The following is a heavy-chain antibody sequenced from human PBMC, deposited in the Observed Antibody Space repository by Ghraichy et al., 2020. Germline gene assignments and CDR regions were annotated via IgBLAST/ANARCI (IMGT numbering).Heavy chain of an antibody. D-gene: IGHD3-22*01. CDR1: GFTFSSYW. J-gene: IGHJ4*02. V-gene: IGHV3-74*01. Sequence: GESLNISCAASGFTFSSYWMHWVRQAPGKGLLWVSRINGDGSSTNYADSVKGRFTISRDNAKNTLYLQMNSLRAEDTAVYYCASYDGSDYYRSIGYWGQGTLFTVCS. CDR3: ASYDGSDYYRSIGY. CDR2: INGDGSST.